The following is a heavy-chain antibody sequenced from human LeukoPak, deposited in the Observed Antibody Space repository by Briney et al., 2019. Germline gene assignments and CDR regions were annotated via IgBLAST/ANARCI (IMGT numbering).Heavy chain of an antibody. Sequence: GGTLRLSCAASGFTFSSYGMSWVRQAPGKGLEWVSAISGSGGSTYYADSVKSRFTISRDNSKNTLYLQMNSLRAEDTAVYYCAKHRPATNTAMVLNYWGQGTLVTVSS. V-gene: IGHV3-23*01. CDR2: ISGSGGST. J-gene: IGHJ4*02. D-gene: IGHD5-18*01. CDR3: AKHRPATNTAMVLNY. CDR1: GFTFSSYG.